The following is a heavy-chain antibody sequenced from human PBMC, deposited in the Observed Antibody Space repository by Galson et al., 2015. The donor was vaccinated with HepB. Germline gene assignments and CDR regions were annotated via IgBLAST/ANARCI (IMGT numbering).Heavy chain of an antibody. Sequence: SVKVSCKASGYTFTNYAIHWVRQAPARSLEWMGWINAGNGHIRYSQKFQGRLTFTTDTSATTAYMELSSLKSEDTAVYFCVRNRADITTPMFFDPWGQGTPVTFSS. CDR3: VRNRADITTPMFFDP. D-gene: IGHD3-10*02. J-gene: IGHJ5*02. CDR2: INAGNGHI. V-gene: IGHV1-3*01. CDR1: GYTFTNYA.